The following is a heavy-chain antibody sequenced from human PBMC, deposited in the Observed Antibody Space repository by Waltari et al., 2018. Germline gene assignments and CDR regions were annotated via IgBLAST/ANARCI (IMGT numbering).Heavy chain of an antibody. CDR2: IDYSGRT. V-gene: IGHV4-59*01. CDR1: GGSISSYY. J-gene: IGHJ6*03. CDR3: ARVKRSWSRPITGTSKVYYYMDV. D-gene: IGHD1-20*01. Sequence: QVQLQESGPGLVKPSETLSLTCTVSGGSISSYYWSWIRQPPGKGLEWIGYIDYSGRTNYNPSLKRRVTISVDTSKNQCSLKLSSVTAADTAVYYCARVKRSWSRPITGTSKVYYYMDVWGKGTTVTVSS.